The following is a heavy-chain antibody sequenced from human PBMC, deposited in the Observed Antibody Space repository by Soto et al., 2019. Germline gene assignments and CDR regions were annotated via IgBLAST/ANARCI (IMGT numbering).Heavy chain of an antibody. Sequence: QVQLQESGPGLVKPSETLSLTCTVSGGSISSYYWSWIRQPAGKGLEWIGRIYTSGSTNYNPSLKSRVTLSVDTSKNQFSLKLSSVTAADTAVYYCARDGGIAAAGTYYGMDVWGQGTTVTVSS. CDR2: IYTSGST. D-gene: IGHD6-13*01. J-gene: IGHJ6*02. CDR1: GGSISSYY. CDR3: ARDGGIAAAGTYYGMDV. V-gene: IGHV4-4*07.